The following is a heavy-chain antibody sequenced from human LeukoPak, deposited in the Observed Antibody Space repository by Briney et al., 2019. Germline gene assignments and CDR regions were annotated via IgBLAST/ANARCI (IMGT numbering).Heavy chain of an antibody. D-gene: IGHD2-2*03. Sequence: SETLSLTCTVSGGSISSYYWSWIRQPPGKGLEWVGYIYYSGSTNYNPSLKSRVTISVETSKNQFSLKLSSVTAADTAVYYCARDYPGYCSSTSCNPGWFDPWGQGTLVTVSS. CDR3: ARDYPGYCSSTSCNPGWFDP. J-gene: IGHJ5*02. CDR2: IYYSGST. V-gene: IGHV4-59*01. CDR1: GGSISSYY.